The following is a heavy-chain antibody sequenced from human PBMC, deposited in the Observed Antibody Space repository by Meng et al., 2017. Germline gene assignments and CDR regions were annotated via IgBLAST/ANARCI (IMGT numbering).Heavy chain of an antibody. CDR3: ARVPTYSYDSSGYYLFDY. CDR1: GVSFSGYY. Sequence: QGQLHLWRSHLCKPSASVSLTCGFNGVSFSGYYWTWIRQPPGKGLEWIGEINHSGSINYHPSLKSRVTISVDTSKNPFSLKLSSVTAADTAVYYCARVPTYSYDSSGYYLFDYWGQGTLVTVSS. J-gene: IGHJ4*02. CDR2: INHSGSI. D-gene: IGHD3-22*01. V-gene: IGHV4-34*01.